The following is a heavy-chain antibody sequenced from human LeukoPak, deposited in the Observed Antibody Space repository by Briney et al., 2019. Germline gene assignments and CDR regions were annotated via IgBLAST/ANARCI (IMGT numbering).Heavy chain of an antibody. CDR1: GGSISSSSYY. CDR3: ASRVMVTAIDY. CDR2: IYHSGST. J-gene: IGHJ4*02. D-gene: IGHD2-21*02. Sequence: SETLSLTCTVSGGSISSSSYYWGWIRQPPGKGLEWIGSIYHSGSTYYNPSLKSRVTISVDTSKNQFSLKLSSVTAADSAVYYCASRVMVTAIDYWGQGTLVTVSS. V-gene: IGHV4-39*07.